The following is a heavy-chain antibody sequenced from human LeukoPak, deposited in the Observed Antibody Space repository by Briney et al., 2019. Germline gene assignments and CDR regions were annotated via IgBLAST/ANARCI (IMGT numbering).Heavy chain of an antibody. CDR1: GYSFTGYY. V-gene: IGHV1-2*02. CDR3: AAGTTGGLYYYYYYMDV. D-gene: IGHD1-1*01. J-gene: IGHJ6*03. CDR2: INPNSGGT. Sequence: ASVKVSCKASGYSFTGYYMHWVRQAPGQGLEWMGWINPNSGGTNYAQKFQGRVTMTRDTSISTAYMELSRLRSDDTAVYYCAAGTTGGLYYYYYYMDVWGKGTTVTVSS.